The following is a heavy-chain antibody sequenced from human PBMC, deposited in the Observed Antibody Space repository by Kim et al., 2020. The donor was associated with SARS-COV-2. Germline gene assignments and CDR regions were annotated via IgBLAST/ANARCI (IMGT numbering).Heavy chain of an antibody. V-gene: IGHV3-33*01. CDR1: GFTFSSYG. D-gene: IGHD6-19*01. CDR3: ARAPLRPGTYSSGWGDYFDY. Sequence: GGSLRLSCAASGFTFSSYGMHWVRQAPGKGLEWVAVIWYDGSNKYYADSVKGRFTISRDNSKNTLYLQMNSLRAEDTAVYYCARAPLRPGTYSSGWGDYFDYWGQGTLVTVSS. J-gene: IGHJ4*02. CDR2: IWYDGSNK.